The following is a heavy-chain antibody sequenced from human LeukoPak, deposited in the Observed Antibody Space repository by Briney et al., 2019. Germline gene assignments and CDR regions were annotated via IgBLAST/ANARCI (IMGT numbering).Heavy chain of an antibody. J-gene: IGHJ4*02. V-gene: IGHV1-2*02. D-gene: IGHD6-19*01. Sequence: ASVKVSCKASGYTFTSYYIHWVRQAPGQGLEWMGWINPNSGGTNYAQKFQGRVTMTRDTSISTAYMELSRLRSDDTAVYYCARGYIYSGWYYFDYWGQGTLVTVSS. CDR3: ARGYIYSGWYYFDY. CDR1: GYTFTSYY. CDR2: INPNSGGT.